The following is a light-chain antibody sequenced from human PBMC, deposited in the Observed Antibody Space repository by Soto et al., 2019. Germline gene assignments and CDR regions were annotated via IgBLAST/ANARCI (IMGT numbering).Light chain of an antibody. J-gene: IGKJ5*01. Sequence: EIVMTQSPATLSVSPGERATLSCRASQSVSSNLAWYQQKVGQAPRLLIYGASTRATGIPARFSGSGSGTDFTLTISSLEPEDFAVYYCQQRNYWQVTFGQGTRLEIK. CDR3: QQRNYWQVT. CDR2: GAS. V-gene: IGKV3-15*01. CDR1: QSVSSN.